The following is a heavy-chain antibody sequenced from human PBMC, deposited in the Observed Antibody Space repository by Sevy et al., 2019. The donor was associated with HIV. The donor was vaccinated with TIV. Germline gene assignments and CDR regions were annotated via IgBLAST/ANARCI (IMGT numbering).Heavy chain of an antibody. J-gene: IGHJ6*02. D-gene: IGHD2-2*01. Sequence: GGSLRLSCAASGFTFSTYWMSWVRQAPGKGLEWVATMKQDGSEKDYVDSVKGRFTISRDNSKKTLYLQMNSLRAEDTAVYYCAKDLCSSTSCYVYYYYYGMDVWGQGTTVTVSS. CDR1: GFTFSTYW. V-gene: IGHV3-7*01. CDR3: AKDLCSSTSCYVYYYYYGMDV. CDR2: MKQDGSEK.